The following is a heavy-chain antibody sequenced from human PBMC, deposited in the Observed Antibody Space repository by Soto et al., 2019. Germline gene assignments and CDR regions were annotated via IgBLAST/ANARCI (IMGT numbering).Heavy chain of an antibody. V-gene: IGHV4-59*12. CDR3: ARDYRYSDYYYYGMDV. CDR2: IYYSDST. Sequence: SETLSLTCTVSGGSISSYYCSWIRQPPGKGLEWIGHIYYSDSTNYNPSPTRRLTITVATSTTQISFKLSSVTAADTAVYYCARDYRYSDYYYYGMDVWGQGTTVTV. D-gene: IGHD2-15*01. J-gene: IGHJ6*02. CDR1: GGSISSYY.